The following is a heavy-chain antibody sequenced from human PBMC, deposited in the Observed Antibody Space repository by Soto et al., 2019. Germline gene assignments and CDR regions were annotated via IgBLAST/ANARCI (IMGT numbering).Heavy chain of an antibody. V-gene: IGHV3-74*01. CDR2: IHTDGSTT. CDR3: ARASSGWPFDY. D-gene: IGHD6-19*01. Sequence: GGSLRLSCAASGFTFGSYWMHWVRQAPGKGLVWVSRIHTDGSTTSYADSVKGRFTISRDNAKNALYLQMNSLRAEDTAVYYCARASSGWPFDYWGQGTLVTVSS. J-gene: IGHJ4*02. CDR1: GFTFGSYW.